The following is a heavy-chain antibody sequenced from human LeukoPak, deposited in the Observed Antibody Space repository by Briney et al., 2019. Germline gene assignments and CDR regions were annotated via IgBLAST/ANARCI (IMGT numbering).Heavy chain of an antibody. Sequence: GGSLRLSCAASGFTFSSYAMHWVRQAPGKGLEWVADKSYDGSNKYYADSVKGRFTISRENSKNTLYLQMNSLRAEDRAVYYCAGDPYPEDYYDSSGPGDYWGQGTLVTVSS. CDR3: AGDPYPEDYYDSSGPGDY. D-gene: IGHD3-22*01. V-gene: IGHV3-30*01. J-gene: IGHJ4*02. CDR2: KSYDGSNK. CDR1: GFTFSSYA.